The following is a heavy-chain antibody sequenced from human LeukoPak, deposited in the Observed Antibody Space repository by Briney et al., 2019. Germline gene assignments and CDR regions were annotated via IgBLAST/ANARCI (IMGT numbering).Heavy chain of an antibody. D-gene: IGHD1-14*01. CDR2: LYSDGNT. CDR1: GFTVITND. CDR3: ARGVEPLVANTLAY. J-gene: IGHJ4*02. Sequence: GGSLRLSCAASGFTVITNDMTWVRQAPGKGLEWVSVLYSDGNTKYADSVQGRFTISRDNSKNTLYLEMNSLSPDDTAVYYCARGVEPLVANTLAYWGQGTLVTVSS. V-gene: IGHV3-53*01.